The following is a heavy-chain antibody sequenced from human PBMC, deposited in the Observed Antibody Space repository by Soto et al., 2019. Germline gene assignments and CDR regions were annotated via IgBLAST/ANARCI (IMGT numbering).Heavy chain of an antibody. Sequence: SETLSLTCNVSGASLSRYYWSWIRQPPWKGLEWIGRIYATGDTDYNPSLKSRISMSVDMSKKQFSLTLRSVTAADTAIYYCVREWTKKLCDRCEPWGRGILVTVSS. CDR3: VREWTKKLCDRCEP. D-gene: IGHD3-16*01. CDR1: GASLSRYY. V-gene: IGHV4-4*07. J-gene: IGHJ5*02. CDR2: IYATGDT.